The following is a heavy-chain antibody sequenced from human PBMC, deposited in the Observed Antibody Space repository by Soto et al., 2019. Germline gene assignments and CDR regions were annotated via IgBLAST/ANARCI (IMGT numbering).Heavy chain of an antibody. CDR1: GFTFSSYA. V-gene: IGHV3-23*01. D-gene: IGHD5-18*01. CDR2: ISGSGGST. J-gene: IGHJ4*02. CDR3: AKVIVWLGYSYGPFDD. Sequence: GGSLRLSCAASGFTFSSYAMSWVRQAPGKGLEWVSAISGSGGSTYYADSVKGRFTISRDNSKNTLYLQMNSLRAEDTAVYYCAKVIVWLGYSYGPFDDWGQGTLVTVSS.